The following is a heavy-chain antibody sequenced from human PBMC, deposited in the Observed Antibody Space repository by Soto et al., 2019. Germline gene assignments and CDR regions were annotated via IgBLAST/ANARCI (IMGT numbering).Heavy chain of an antibody. CDR1: GFIFSDYG. D-gene: IGHD2-2*03. J-gene: IGHJ4*02. Sequence: GGSLRLSCAASGFIFSDYGMHWVRQAPGKGLEWVAVISYDGSNKYYADSVKGRFTISRDNSKNTLYLQMNILRAEDTAVFYCAKALGYCSSSSCQGYFDYWGQGTLVTVSS. V-gene: IGHV3-30*18. CDR2: ISYDGSNK. CDR3: AKALGYCSSSSCQGYFDY.